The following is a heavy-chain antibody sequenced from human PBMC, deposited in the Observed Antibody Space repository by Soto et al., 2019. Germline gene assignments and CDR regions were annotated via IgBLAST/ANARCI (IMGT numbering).Heavy chain of an antibody. CDR3: ARPSLWGGDVGY. Sequence: PGESLKISCKGSVYSFTSYWIGWVRQMPGKCLEWMGIIYPGDSDTXXSPSFQGXXTISAYKSISTXYLQWXSLKASDTAMYYCARPSLWGGDVGYWRQGTLVTVSS. D-gene: IGHD3-16*01. CDR2: IYPGDSDT. CDR1: VYSFTSYW. J-gene: IGHJ4*02. V-gene: IGHV5-51*01.